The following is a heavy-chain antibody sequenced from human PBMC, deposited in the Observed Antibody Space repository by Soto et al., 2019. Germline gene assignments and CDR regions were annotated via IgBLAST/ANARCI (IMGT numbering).Heavy chain of an antibody. CDR1: GFTVSSNY. D-gene: IGHD3-10*01. Sequence: GGSLRLSCAASGFTVSSNYMSWVRQTPGKGLEWVSLIYSGGAIVYADSVMGRFTVSRDNSRNTLYLQMNSLRAEDTAVYFCARDFGSDATGYYGMDVWGQGTTVTLSS. CDR3: ARDFGSDATGYYGMDV. V-gene: IGHV3-66*01. CDR2: IYSGGAI. J-gene: IGHJ6*02.